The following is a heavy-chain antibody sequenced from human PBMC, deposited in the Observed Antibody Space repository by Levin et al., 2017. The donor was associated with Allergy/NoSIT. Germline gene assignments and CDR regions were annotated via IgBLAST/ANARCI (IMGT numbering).Heavy chain of an antibody. J-gene: IGHJ4*02. CDR3: ARLTHSGYEPDY. Sequence: GSLRLSCTVSGGSISSSSYYWGWIRQPPGKGLEWIGSIYYSGSTYYNPSLKSRVTISVDTSKNQFSLKLSSVTAADTAVYYCARLTHSGYEPDYWGQGTLVTVSS. D-gene: IGHD5-12*01. CDR1: GGSISSSSYY. CDR2: IYYSGST. V-gene: IGHV4-39*01.